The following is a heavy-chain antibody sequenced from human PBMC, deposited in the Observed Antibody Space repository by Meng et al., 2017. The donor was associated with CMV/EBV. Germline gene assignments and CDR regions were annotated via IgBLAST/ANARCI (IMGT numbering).Heavy chain of an antibody. CDR1: GFPPSTSGGG. CDR2: IYWDDDK. Sequence: QFTFTESGPSLEKPRQTPTLTCTVSGFPPSTSGGGVGWIRQPPGKALAWLALIYWDDDKRYSPSLKSRLTITKDTSKNQVVLTMTNMDPVDTATYYCARGGLRGFDYWGQGTLVTVSS. J-gene: IGHJ4*02. D-gene: IGHD4-17*01. V-gene: IGHV2-5*02. CDR3: ARGGLRGFDY.